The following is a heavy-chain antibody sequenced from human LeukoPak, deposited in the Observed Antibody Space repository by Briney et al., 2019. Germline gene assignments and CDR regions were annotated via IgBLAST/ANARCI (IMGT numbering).Heavy chain of an antibody. CDR3: ARHTDCSRSSCDAYDV. CDR2: IKQDGSEK. Sequence: GGSLRLSCTPSGFTFRNYWMSWVRQAPGKGLEWAAKIKQDGSEKYYMASVEGRFTISRDNAKNSLSLHMDSLRAEDTAVYYCARHTDCSRSSCDAYDVWGRGTMVTVSP. CDR1: GFTFRNYW. V-gene: IGHV3-7*01. J-gene: IGHJ3*01. D-gene: IGHD2-2*01.